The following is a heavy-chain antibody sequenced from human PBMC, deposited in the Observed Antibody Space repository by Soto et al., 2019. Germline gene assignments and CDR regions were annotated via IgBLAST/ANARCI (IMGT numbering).Heavy chain of an antibody. J-gene: IGHJ6*02. CDR2: IDPSDSYT. Sequence: PGESLKISCKGSGYSFTSYWISWVRQMPGKGLEWMGRIDPSDSYTNYSPSFQGHVTISADKSISTAYLQWSSLKASDTAMYYCARRPHHYYGSGRQHAGMDVWGQGTTVTVS. CDR3: ARRPHHYYGSGRQHAGMDV. V-gene: IGHV5-10-1*01. CDR1: GYSFTSYW. D-gene: IGHD3-10*01.